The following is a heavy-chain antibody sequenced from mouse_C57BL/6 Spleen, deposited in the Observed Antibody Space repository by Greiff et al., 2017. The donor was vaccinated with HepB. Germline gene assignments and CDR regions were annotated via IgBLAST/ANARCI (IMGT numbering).Heavy chain of an antibody. D-gene: IGHD2-3*01. CDR2: IWTGGGT. CDR3: ARNGDGYYGNAMDY. Sequence: VKLVESGPGLVAPSQSLSITCTVSGFSLTSYAISWVRQPPGKGLEWFGVIWTGGGTNYNSALKSRLSISKDNSKSQVFLKMNSLQTDDTARYYCARNGDGYYGNAMDYWGQGTSVTVSS. CDR1: GFSLTSYA. V-gene: IGHV2-9-1*01. J-gene: IGHJ4*01.